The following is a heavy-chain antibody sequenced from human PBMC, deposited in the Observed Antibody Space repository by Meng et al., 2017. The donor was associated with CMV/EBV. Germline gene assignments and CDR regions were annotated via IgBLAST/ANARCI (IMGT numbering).Heavy chain of an antibody. Sequence: GSLRLSCTVSGGSISSYYWSWIRQPAGKGLEWIGRIYTSGSTNYNPSLKSRVTMSVDTSKNQSSLKLSSVTAADTAVYYCARDLYDSSGYPAYGMDVWGQGTTVTVSS. CDR3: ARDLYDSSGYPAYGMDV. V-gene: IGHV4-4*07. D-gene: IGHD3-22*01. J-gene: IGHJ6*02. CDR2: IYTSGST. CDR1: GGSISSYY.